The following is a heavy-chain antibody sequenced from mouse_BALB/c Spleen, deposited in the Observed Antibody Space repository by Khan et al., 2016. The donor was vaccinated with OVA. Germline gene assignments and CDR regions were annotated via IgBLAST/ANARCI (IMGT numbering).Heavy chain of an antibody. V-gene: IGHV2-9*02. CDR1: GFSLTSHG. CDR3: ARKREPDYFDY. CDR2: IWAGGST. Sequence: VQLQESGPGLVAPSQSLSITCTVSGFSLTSHGVHWVRQPPGKGLEWLGVIWAGGSTNYNSALMSRLSISKDSSKSQVFLKMNSLQTDDTAIYYCARKREPDYFDYWGQGTTLTVSS. J-gene: IGHJ2*01.